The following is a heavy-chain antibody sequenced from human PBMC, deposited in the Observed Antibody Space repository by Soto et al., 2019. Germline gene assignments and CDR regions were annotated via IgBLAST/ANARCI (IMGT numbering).Heavy chain of an antibody. CDR3: ATNSGSYRRSFDY. J-gene: IGHJ4*02. D-gene: IGHD1-26*01. CDR2: INHSGST. CDR1: DGSSSSWCYY. V-gene: IGHV4-31*03. Sequence: SETRSLTCTVGDGSSSSWCYYCSWIRQHPGKGLEWIGYINHSGSTNYNPSLKSRVTISVDTSKNQFSLKLSSVTAADTAVYYCATNSGSYRRSFDYWGQGTQVTVSS.